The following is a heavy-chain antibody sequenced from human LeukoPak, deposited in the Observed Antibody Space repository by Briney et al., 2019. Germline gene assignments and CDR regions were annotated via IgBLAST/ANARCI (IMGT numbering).Heavy chain of an antibody. CDR3: ARSAGVKAAMVYGNY. J-gene: IGHJ4*02. CDR1: GYTFTSYG. D-gene: IGHD5-18*01. Sequence: ASVTVSCKASGYTFTSYGISWVRQAPGQGLEWVGWISPYNGNTNYVQRFQGRVTMTTDTSTSTAYMELRSLRSDDTAMYYCARSAGVKAAMVYGNYWGQGTLVTVSS. V-gene: IGHV1-18*01. CDR2: ISPYNGNT.